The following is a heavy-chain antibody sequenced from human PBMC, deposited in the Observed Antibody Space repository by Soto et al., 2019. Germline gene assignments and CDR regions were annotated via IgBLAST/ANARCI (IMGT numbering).Heavy chain of an antibody. J-gene: IGHJ4*02. D-gene: IGHD6-6*01. V-gene: IGHV4-59*01. CDR3: ARSIAVPSSHIDH. CDR1: GGSMSGYY. Sequence: SETLSLTCRVSGGSMSGYYGSWIRQAPGKGLEWIGYVYYTGSTSYNPSLQSRVTISVDTSNKQFSLSLRLVTAADTAVYFCARSIAVPSSHIDHWGQGIRVTVSS. CDR2: VYYTGST.